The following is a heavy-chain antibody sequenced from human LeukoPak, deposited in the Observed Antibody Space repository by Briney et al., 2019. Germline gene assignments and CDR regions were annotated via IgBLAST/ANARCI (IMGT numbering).Heavy chain of an antibody. D-gene: IGHD2-21*02. CDR1: GFTFSSYA. J-gene: IGHJ4*02. Sequence: GGSLRLSCAASGFTFSSYAMSWGGQAPGKGLEGVSTISGSGGSAYYADSVRGRFTISRDNSKNTLYLQMNSLRAKDTAVYYCAKDTARSYCGGDCYSDYWGQGTLVTVSS. V-gene: IGHV3-23*01. CDR3: AKDTARSYCGGDCYSDY. CDR2: ISGSGGSA.